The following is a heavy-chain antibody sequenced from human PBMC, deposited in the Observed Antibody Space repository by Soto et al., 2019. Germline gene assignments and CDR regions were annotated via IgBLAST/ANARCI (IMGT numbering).Heavy chain of an antibody. CDR1: GFTFSSYS. CDR2: ISSSSSTI. Sequence: GGSLRLSCAASGFTFSSYSMNWVRQAPGKGLEWVSYISSSSSTIYYADSVKGRFTISRDNAKNSLYLQMNSLRAEDTAVYYCARDLTYYDIWSGYYIPYYFDYWGQGTLVTVSS. D-gene: IGHD3-3*01. J-gene: IGHJ4*02. V-gene: IGHV3-48*01. CDR3: ARDLTYYDIWSGYYIPYYFDY.